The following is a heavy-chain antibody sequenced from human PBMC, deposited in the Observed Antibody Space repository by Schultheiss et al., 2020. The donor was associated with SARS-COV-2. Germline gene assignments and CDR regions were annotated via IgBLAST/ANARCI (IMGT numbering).Heavy chain of an antibody. V-gene: IGHV1-2*04. J-gene: IGHJ6*02. CDR1: GGTFSNYA. D-gene: IGHD6-13*01. CDR3: ARDSTRVSEGIFSSYYYYGMDV. Sequence: ASVKVSCKASGGTFSNYAISWVRQAPGQGLEWMGWINPNSGGTNYAQKFQGWVTMTRDTSISTAYMELSRLRSDDTAVYYCARDSTRVSEGIFSSYYYYGMDVWGQGTTVTGSS. CDR2: INPNSGGT.